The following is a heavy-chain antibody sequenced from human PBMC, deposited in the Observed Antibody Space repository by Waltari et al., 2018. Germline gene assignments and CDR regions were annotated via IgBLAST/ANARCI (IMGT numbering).Heavy chain of an antibody. V-gene: IGHV1-69*05. J-gene: IGHJ4*02. CDR1: GGTFSSYA. CDR2: IIPISGTA. CDR3: ARTRPVDILTGYLTLDY. Sequence: QVQLVQSGAEVKKPGSSVKVSCKASGGTFSSYAISWVRQAPGQGLEWMGGIIPISGTANYAQKFQGRGTITTDESTSTAYMELSSLRSEDTAVYYCARTRPVDILTGYLTLDYWGQGTLVTVSS. D-gene: IGHD3-9*01.